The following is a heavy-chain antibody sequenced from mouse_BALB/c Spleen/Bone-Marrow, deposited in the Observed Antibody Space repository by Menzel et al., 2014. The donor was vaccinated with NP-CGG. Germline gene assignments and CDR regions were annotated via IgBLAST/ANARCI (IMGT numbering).Heavy chain of an antibody. Sequence: VQLQQSGGGLVQPGGSLRLSCATSGFTFTDYCMSWVRQPPGKALEWLGFIRNKANGYTTEYSASVKGRFTISRDNSQSILYLQMNTLRAEDSATYYCARDDYYAMDYWGQGTSVTVSS. V-gene: IGHV7-3*02. CDR3: ARDDYYAMDY. J-gene: IGHJ4*01. CDR2: IRNKANGYTT. CDR1: GFTFTDYC.